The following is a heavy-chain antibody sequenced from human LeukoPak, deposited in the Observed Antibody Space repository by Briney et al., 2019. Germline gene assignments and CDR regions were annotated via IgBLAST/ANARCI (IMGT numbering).Heavy chain of an antibody. J-gene: IGHJ6*03. CDR3: AREFYGYYMDV. CDR2: INTDGSST. V-gene: IGHV3-74*01. D-gene: IGHD4-17*01. CDR1: GFTFSSYW. Sequence: GSLRLSCAASGFTFSSYWMHWVRQAPGKGLVWVSRINTDGSSTSYADSVKGRFTISRDNAKNTLYLQMNSLRAEDTAVYYCAREFYGYYMDVWGKGTTVTVSS.